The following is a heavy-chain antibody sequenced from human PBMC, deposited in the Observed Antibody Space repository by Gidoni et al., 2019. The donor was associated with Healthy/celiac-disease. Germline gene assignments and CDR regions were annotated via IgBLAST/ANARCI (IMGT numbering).Heavy chain of an antibody. CDR3: ARGALYYGSGSYYEPLDY. J-gene: IGHJ4*02. CDR1: GFTFSSYW. CDR2: INSDGSST. V-gene: IGHV3-74*01. D-gene: IGHD3-10*01. Sequence: EVQLVESVGGLVQPGGSLRLSCAASGFTFSSYWMHWVRQAPGKGLVWVSRINSDGSSTSYADSVKGRFTISRDNAKNTLYLQMNSLRAEDTAVYYCARGALYYGSGSYYEPLDYWGQGTLVTVSS.